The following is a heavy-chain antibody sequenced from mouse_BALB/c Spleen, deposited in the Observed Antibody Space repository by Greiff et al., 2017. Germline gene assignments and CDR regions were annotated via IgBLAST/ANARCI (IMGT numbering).Heavy chain of an antibody. CDR1: GFTFSSYA. CDR2: ISSGGSYT. J-gene: IGHJ2*01. D-gene: IGHD1-1*01. Sequence: EVQRVESGGGLVKPGGSLKLSCAASGFTFSSYAMSWVRQSPEKRLEWVAEISSGGSYTYYPDTVTGRFTISRDNAKNTLYLEMSSLRSEDTAMYYCARDYGSYWGQGTTLTVSS. V-gene: IGHV5-9-4*01. CDR3: ARDYGSY.